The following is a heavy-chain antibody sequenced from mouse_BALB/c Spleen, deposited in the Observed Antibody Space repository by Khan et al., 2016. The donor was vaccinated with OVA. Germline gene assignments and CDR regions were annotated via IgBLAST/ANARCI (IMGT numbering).Heavy chain of an antibody. Sequence: QVQLQQSGAELVRPGVSVRISCKGSGYTFTDFAMHWVKQSHAKSLEWLGVISPSYVDVYYNHKFRDKATMTVDKSSSTAYMELAGLTSEDSAIYYCVRGSGKSRFAYWGQGTLVTVSA. V-gene: IGHV1S137*01. J-gene: IGHJ3*01. D-gene: IGHD1-3*01. CDR2: ISPSYVDV. CDR3: VRGSGKSRFAY. CDR1: GYTFTDFA.